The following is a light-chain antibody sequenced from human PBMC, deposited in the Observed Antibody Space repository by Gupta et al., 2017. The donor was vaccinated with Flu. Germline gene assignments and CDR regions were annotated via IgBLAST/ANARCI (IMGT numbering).Light chain of an antibody. J-gene: IGKJ1*01. CDR3: QQYNSYWT. V-gene: IGKV1-5*03. Sequence: VGDRVTITCRASQSISSWLAWYQQKPGKAPKLLIYKASNLESGVPSRFSGSGSGTEFTLTISSLQPDDFATYYCQQYNSYWTFGQGTKVEIK. CDR1: QSISSW. CDR2: KAS.